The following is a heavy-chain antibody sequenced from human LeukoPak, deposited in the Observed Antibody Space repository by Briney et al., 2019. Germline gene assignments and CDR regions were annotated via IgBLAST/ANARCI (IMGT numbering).Heavy chain of an antibody. CDR3: AREGSSWTFDY. Sequence: ASVRVSCKASGYSFIDHYMHWVRQAPGQGLEWMGWINPNSGGTKFAQKFQGRVTMTGDTSISIAYMELSRLRSDDTAVYYCAREGSSWTFDYWGQGTLVTVSS. CDR1: GYSFIDHY. CDR2: INPNSGGT. D-gene: IGHD6-13*01. J-gene: IGHJ4*02. V-gene: IGHV1-2*02.